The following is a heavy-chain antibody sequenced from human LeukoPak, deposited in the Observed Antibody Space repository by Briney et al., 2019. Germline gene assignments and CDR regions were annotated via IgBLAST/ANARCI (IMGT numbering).Heavy chain of an antibody. CDR1: GGSFSGYY. V-gene: IGHV4-34*01. D-gene: IGHD2/OR15-2a*01. J-gene: IGHJ4*02. Sequence: SETLSLTCAVCGGSFSGYYWSWIRQPPGKGLEWIGEINHSGSTNYNPSLKSRVTISVDTSKNQFSLKLSSVTAADTAVYYCARGHLNSYFDYWGQGTLVTVSS. CDR3: ARGHLNSYFDY. CDR2: INHSGST.